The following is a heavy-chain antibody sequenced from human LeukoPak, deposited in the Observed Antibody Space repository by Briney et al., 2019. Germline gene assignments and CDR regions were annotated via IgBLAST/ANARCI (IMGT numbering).Heavy chain of an antibody. Sequence: SETLSLTCAVYGGSFSGYYWSWIRQPPGKGLEWIGEINHSGSTNYNPSLKSRVTISVDTSKNQFSLKLSSVTAADTAVYYCASSDFNDCSSTSCYCYYYYMDVWGKGTTVTVSS. J-gene: IGHJ6*03. D-gene: IGHD2-2*01. V-gene: IGHV4-34*01. CDR3: ASSDFNDCSSTSCYCYYYYMDV. CDR2: INHSGST. CDR1: GGSFSGYY.